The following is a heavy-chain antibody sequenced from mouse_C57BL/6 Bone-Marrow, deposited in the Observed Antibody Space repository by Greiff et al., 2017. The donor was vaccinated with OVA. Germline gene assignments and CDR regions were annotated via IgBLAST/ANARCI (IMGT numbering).Heavy chain of an antibody. Sequence: EVKVEESGPELVKPGASVKISCKASGYSFTGYYMNWVKQSPEKSLEWIGEINPSTGGTTYNQKFKAKATLTVDKSSSTAYMQLKSLTSEDSAVYYCARLSMVTTRAWFAYWGQGTLVTVSA. CDR1: GYSFTGYY. D-gene: IGHD2-2*01. J-gene: IGHJ3*01. CDR3: ARLSMVTTRAWFAY. V-gene: IGHV1-42*01. CDR2: INPSTGGT.